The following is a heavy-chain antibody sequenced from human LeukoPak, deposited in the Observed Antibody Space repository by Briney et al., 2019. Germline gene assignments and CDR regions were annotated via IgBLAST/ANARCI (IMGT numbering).Heavy chain of an antibody. CDR3: AKRGAEVGVSVAPGDY. D-gene: IGHD1-26*01. J-gene: IGHJ4*02. CDR1: GYTFTSYY. Sequence: ASVKVSRKASGYTFTSYYMHWVRQAPGQGLEWMGIINPSGGSTSYAQKFQGRVTMTRDMSTSTVYMELSRLRPEDAAVYYCAKRGAEVGVSVAPGDYWGQGTLVTVSS. V-gene: IGHV1-46*01. CDR2: INPSGGST.